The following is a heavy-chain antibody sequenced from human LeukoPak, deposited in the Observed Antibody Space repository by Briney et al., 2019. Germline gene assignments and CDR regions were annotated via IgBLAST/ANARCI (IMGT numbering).Heavy chain of an antibody. CDR2: ISNDGSDE. CDR3: AKEVYSSSWYVDD. J-gene: IGHJ4*02. Sequence: GGSLRLSCAASGFTFNNYGMHWVRPAPGKGLEWVAVISNDGSDEYYADSVQGRFTISRDNPKNTLHLQMNSLRAGDTAVYCCAKEVYSSSWYVDDWGQGTLVTVSS. V-gene: IGHV3-30*18. CDR1: GFTFNNYG. D-gene: IGHD6-13*01.